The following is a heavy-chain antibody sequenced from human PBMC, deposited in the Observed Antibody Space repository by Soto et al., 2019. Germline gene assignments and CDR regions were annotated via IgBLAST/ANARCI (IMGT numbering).Heavy chain of an antibody. Sequence: PSETLSLTCTVSGASISSYYWSWIRQPPGKGLEWMGYIYNSGSTNYNPSLKSRVAISLDTSKNQFSLKLNSVTAADTAVYYCARDRAYYESTGLSFDYWGQGTLVTVSS. J-gene: IGHJ4*02. D-gene: IGHD3-22*01. CDR1: GASISSYY. CDR3: ARDRAYYESTGLSFDY. CDR2: IYNSGST. V-gene: IGHV4-59*01.